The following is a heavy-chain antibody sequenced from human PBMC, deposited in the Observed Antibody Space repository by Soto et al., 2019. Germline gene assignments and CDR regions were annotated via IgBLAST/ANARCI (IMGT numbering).Heavy chain of an antibody. Sequence: GGSLRLSCAASGFTFSQYYMTWIRQGPGKGLEWVSSISGSGTTEYYAGSVKGRFTVSRDNANNSVHLQMDTLRAEDSALYLCVRQTRGRHDVFDVWGRGTMVTVSS. D-gene: IGHD2-2*01. CDR3: VRQTRGRHDVFDV. CDR2: ISGSGTTE. CDR1: GFTFSQYY. V-gene: IGHV3-11*01. J-gene: IGHJ3*01.